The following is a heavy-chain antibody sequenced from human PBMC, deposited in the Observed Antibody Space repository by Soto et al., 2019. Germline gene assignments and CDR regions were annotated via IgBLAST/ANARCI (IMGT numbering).Heavy chain of an antibody. J-gene: IGHJ4*02. D-gene: IGHD3-22*01. CDR3: ARGVSSGYYDTSEYYFDY. Sequence: ASVKVSCKASGYTFTSYDINWVRQATGQGLEWMGWMNPNSGNTGYAQKFQGRVTMTRNTSISTAYMELSSLRSEDTAVYYCARGVSSGYYDTSEYYFDYWGQGPLVTVSP. V-gene: IGHV1-8*01. CDR1: GYTFTSYD. CDR2: MNPNSGNT.